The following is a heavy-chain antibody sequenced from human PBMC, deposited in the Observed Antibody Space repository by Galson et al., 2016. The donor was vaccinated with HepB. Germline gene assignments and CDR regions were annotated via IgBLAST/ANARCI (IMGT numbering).Heavy chain of an antibody. CDR2: IYHTGRT. Sequence: SETLSLTCSVSGDSITIISHYWTWIRQPPGKGLEWLGNIYHTGRTHYHPSLGRRVTMSVDTSKNQFSLTLTSVTAADTAIYYCARETYVTSSRGLDFWGLGTLVTVSS. CDR1: GDSITIISHY. CDR3: ARETYVTSSRGLDF. D-gene: IGHD3-10*02. V-gene: IGHV4-61*01. J-gene: IGHJ4*02.